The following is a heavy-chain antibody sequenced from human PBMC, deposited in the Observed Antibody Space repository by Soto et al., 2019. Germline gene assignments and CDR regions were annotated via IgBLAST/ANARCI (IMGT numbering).Heavy chain of an antibody. CDR2: IYTGGST. Sequence: GGSLRLSCAASGFTFSDHYMDWVRQAPGKGLEWVSVIYTGGSTYYADSVKGRFTFSRDNSKNTLYLQMNSLRAEDTAVYYCARAYGGNPALFDPWGQGTLVTVSS. D-gene: IGHD4-17*01. CDR1: GFTFSDHY. J-gene: IGHJ5*02. CDR3: ARAYGGNPALFDP. V-gene: IGHV3-53*01.